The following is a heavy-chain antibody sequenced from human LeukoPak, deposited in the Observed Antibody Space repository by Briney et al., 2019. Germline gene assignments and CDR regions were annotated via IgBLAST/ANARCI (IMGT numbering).Heavy chain of an antibody. CDR1: GYTFTTYD. J-gene: IGHJ4*02. V-gene: IGHV1-8*02. CDR2: MNPNTANT. CDR3: ARASRGEQLVRSFDY. D-gene: IGHD6-6*01. Sequence: VASVKVSCKASGYTFTTYDINWVRQATGQGLEWMGWMNPNTANTGYAQKLQGRVTMTTDTSTSTAYMELRSLRSDDTAVYYCARASRGEQLVRSFDYWGQGTLVTVSS.